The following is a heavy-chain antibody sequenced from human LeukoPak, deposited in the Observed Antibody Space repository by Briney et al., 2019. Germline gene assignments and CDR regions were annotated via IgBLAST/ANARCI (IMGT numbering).Heavy chain of an antibody. J-gene: IGHJ4*02. Sequence: ASVKVSCKASGYTFTSYAMHWVRQAPGQRLEWMGWINAGNGNTKYSQKFQGRVTITRDTSASTAYMELSSLRSEDTAVYYCARDAAVAGTDPGYWGQGTLVTVSS. CDR1: GYTFTSYA. D-gene: IGHD6-19*01. V-gene: IGHV1-3*01. CDR3: ARDAAVAGTDPGY. CDR2: INAGNGNT.